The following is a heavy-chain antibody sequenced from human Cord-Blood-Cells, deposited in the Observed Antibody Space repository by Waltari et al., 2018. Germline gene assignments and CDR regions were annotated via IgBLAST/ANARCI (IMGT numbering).Heavy chain of an antibody. CDR2: IKQDGSEK. CDR1: GFTFSSYW. D-gene: IGHD6-13*01. Sequence: EVQLVESGGGLVQPGGSLRLSCAASGFTFSSYWMSWVRQAPGKGLEGVANIKQDGSEKDYVDSVKGRFTIFRDNAKNSLYLQMNSLRAEDTAVYYCARDYSQLGDAFDIWGQGTMVTVSS. J-gene: IGHJ3*02. V-gene: IGHV3-7*01. CDR3: ARDYSQLGDAFDI.